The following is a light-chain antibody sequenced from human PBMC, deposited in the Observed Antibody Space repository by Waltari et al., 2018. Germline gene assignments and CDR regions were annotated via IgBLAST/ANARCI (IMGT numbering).Light chain of an antibody. J-gene: IGLJ2*01. CDR2: EVT. CDR3: FSYADGRSLV. V-gene: IGLV2-23*02. Sequence: QSALTQPASVSGSPGQSITISCTGSSTDLGSSTLFSWYQHHPDKAPHLLISEVTERPSGISHRFSGSKSGNTASLTISTLQAEDEADYYCFSYADGRSLVFGGGTKLTVL. CDR1: STDLGSSTL.